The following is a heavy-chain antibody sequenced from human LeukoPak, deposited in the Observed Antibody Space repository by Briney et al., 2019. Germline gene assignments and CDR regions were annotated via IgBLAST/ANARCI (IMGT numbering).Heavy chain of an antibody. D-gene: IGHD2-8*01. CDR1: GFTFSSYA. Sequence: GGSLRLSCAASGFTFSSYAMSWVRQAPGKGLEWVSAISGSGGSTYYADSVKGRFTISRDNSKNTLYLQMNSLRAEDTAVYYCAKVLMVYAIPAEYFQHWGQGTLVTVSS. J-gene: IGHJ1*01. CDR2: ISGSGGST. CDR3: AKVLMVYAIPAEYFQH. V-gene: IGHV3-23*01.